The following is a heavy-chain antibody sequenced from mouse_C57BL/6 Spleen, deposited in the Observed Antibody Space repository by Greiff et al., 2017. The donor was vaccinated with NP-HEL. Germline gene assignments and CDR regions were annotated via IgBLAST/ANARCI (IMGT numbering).Heavy chain of an antibody. J-gene: IGHJ2*01. CDR3: TRDSATVVATGYVDY. CDR1: GFTFSSYA. V-gene: IGHV5-9-1*02. Sequence: EVQVVESGEGLVKPGGSLKLSCAASGFTFSSYAMSWVRQTPEKRLEWVAYISSGGDYIYYADTVKGRFTISRVNARNTLYLQMSSLKSEDTAMYYCTRDSATVVATGYVDYWGQGTTLTVSS. D-gene: IGHD1-1*01. CDR2: ISSGGDYI.